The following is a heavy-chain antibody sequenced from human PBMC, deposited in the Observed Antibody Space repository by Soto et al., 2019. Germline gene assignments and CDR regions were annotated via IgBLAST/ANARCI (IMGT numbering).Heavy chain of an antibody. CDR1: GFTFSSYA. J-gene: IGHJ4*02. D-gene: IGHD6-19*01. CDR3: ARDQGSGWYLDY. Sequence: QVQLVESGGGVVQPGRSLRLSCAASGFTFSSYAMHWVRQAPGKGLEWVAVISDDGSNKYYADSVKGRFTISRDNSQNTLYLQMDSLRSEDTAVYYCARDQGSGWYLDYWGQGTLVTVSS. CDR2: ISDDGSNK. V-gene: IGHV3-30-3*01.